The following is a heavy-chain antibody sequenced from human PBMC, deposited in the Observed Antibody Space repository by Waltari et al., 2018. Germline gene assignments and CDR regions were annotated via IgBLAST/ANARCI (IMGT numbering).Heavy chain of an antibody. J-gene: IGHJ4*01. CDR2: VNPNSGGT. Sequence: QVQLVQSGPEVQKPGASVKVSCKTSGYGFSTYYIHRVRQAPGQGLEWMGWVNPNSGGTNYAQKFQGRVTMTRDTSITTVYMELSRLRSDDTAILYCARQYFYGSRGDEYYFDSWGQGTLLTVSS. CDR1: GYGFSTYY. D-gene: IGHD3-10*01. V-gene: IGHV1-2*02. CDR3: ARQYFYGSRGDEYYFDS.